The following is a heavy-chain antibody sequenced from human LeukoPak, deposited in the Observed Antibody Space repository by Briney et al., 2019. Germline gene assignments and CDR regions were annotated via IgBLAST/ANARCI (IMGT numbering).Heavy chain of an antibody. J-gene: IGHJ4*02. CDR2: LSGSGGNT. CDR1: GFSFSDCA. D-gene: IGHD6-19*01. V-gene: IGHV3-23*01. Sequence: GGSLRLSCAASGFSFSDCAMSWVRQAPGKGLEWVSGLSGSGGNTHYADSVKGRFTISRDNAKNSLYLQMNSLRAEDTAVYYCASMYSSGWYAETSWGQGTLVTVSS. CDR3: ASMYSSGWYAETS.